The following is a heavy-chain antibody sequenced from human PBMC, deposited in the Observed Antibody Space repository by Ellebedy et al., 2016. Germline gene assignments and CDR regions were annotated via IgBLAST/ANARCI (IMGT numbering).Heavy chain of an antibody. J-gene: IGHJ4*02. V-gene: IGHV3-48*04. CDR1: GFTFSSYS. D-gene: IGHD5-18*01. CDR2: ISTSSSTI. CDR3: ARGYSYGAYWDY. Sequence: GGSLRLSXATSGFTFSSYSMSWVRQAPGKGLEWVSCISTSSSTIYYADSVKGRFTISRDNAKNSLYLQMNSLRAEDTAVYYCARGYSYGAYWDYWGQGTLVTVSS.